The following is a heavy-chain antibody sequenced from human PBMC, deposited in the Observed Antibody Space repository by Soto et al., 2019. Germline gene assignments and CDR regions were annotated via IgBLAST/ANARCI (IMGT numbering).Heavy chain of an antibody. V-gene: IGHV3-30*18. CDR3: AKQKGGMVMEYIWFDP. D-gene: IGHD3-22*01. CDR2: ISYDGSKT. J-gene: IGHJ5*02. Sequence: QVQLVESGGGVVQPGRSLRLSCAASESAFRTYGMHWVRQAPGKGLEWVAGISYDGSKTYYADSVKGRFTISRDKSKNTLFLQMNSLRPEDTAMYYCAKQKGGMVMEYIWFDPWGQGTLVTVSS. CDR1: ESAFRTYG.